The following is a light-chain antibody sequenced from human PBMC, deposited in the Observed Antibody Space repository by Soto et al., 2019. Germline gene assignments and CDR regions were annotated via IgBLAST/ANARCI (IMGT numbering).Light chain of an antibody. CDR2: RAS. CDR1: QSVSSS. Sequence: DIQMTQSPSTLSASVGDRVTITCRASQSVSSSLAWYQQKPGKAPRLLIYRASTLENGVPSRFSGSGSGTEFTLTINTLRPDDFATYYCQQYNAYSPFTFGQGTQLEI. J-gene: IGKJ2*01. CDR3: QQYNAYSPFT. V-gene: IGKV1-5*03.